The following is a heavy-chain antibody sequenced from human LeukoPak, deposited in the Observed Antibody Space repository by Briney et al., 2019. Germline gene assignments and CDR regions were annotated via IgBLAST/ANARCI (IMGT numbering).Heavy chain of an antibody. V-gene: IGHV1-18*01. CDR2: ISAYNGNT. CDR1: GYTFTSYD. J-gene: IGHJ6*03. CDR3: ARELGYCSSTSCRIYYYYMDV. D-gene: IGHD2-2*01. Sequence: ASVKVSCKASGYTFTSYDISWVRQAPGQGLEWMGWISAYNGNTNYAQKLQGRVTMTTDISTSTAYMELRSLRSDDTAVYYCARELGYCSSTSCRIYYYYMDVWGKGTTVTVSS.